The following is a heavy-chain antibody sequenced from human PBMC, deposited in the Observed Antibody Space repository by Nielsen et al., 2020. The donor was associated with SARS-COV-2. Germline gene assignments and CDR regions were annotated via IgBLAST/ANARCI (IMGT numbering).Heavy chain of an antibody. D-gene: IGHD7-27*01. Sequence: SETLSLTCAVSGGSISSNNWWSWVRQPPGQGLEWIGEIYHRGSTNYSPSLKTRVTISVDTSKNQFSLELRSVTAADTAVYYCARDCSCGLGSSPSYYFDYWGQGTLVTVSS. CDR3: ARDCSCGLGSSPSYYFDY. CDR2: IYHRGST. V-gene: IGHV4-4*02. CDR1: GGSISSNNW. J-gene: IGHJ4*02.